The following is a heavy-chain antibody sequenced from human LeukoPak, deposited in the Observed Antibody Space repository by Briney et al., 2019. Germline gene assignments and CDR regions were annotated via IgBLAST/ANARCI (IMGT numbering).Heavy chain of an antibody. CDR3: ARHVGHTALEY. Sequence: SETLSLTCTVSGVPISSSSYYWGWIRPPPGRGLEWIGSLYYSGSSYYNPSLNGRVTISVDTSKNQFSLRLSSVTAADRAVYYCARHVGHTALEYWGQGSQVTVSS. CDR1: GVPISSSSYY. J-gene: IGHJ4*02. CDR2: LYYSGSS. D-gene: IGHD5-18*01. V-gene: IGHV4-39*01.